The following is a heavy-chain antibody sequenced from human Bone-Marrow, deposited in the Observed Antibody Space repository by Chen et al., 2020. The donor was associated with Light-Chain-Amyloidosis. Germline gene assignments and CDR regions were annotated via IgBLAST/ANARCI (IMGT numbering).Heavy chain of an antibody. CDR3: ARRRDGYNFDY. CDR2: IYPDDSDA. J-gene: IGHJ4*02. V-gene: IGHV5-51*01. D-gene: IGHD5-12*01. Sequence: EVQLEQSGPEVKKPGESLKISCKGSGYTFPNYWIGWVRQMPGKGLEWMGVIYPDDSDAIYSPSFEGQVTIPADKSITPAYLQWRSLKASDTAMYYCARRRDGYNFDYWGQGTLVTVSS. CDR1: GYTFPNYW.